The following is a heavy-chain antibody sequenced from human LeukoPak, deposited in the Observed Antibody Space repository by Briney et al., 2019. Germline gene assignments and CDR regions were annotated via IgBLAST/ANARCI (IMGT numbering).Heavy chain of an antibody. CDR3: AKAPATANYYFDY. Sequence: GRSLRLSCAAFGFTFSSYAMSWVRQAPGKGLEWVSAISGSGGSTYYADSVKGRFTISRDNSKNTLYLQMNSLRAEDTAVYYCAKAPATANYYFDYWGQGTLVTVSS. CDR2: ISGSGGST. D-gene: IGHD6-13*01. CDR1: GFTFSSYA. J-gene: IGHJ4*02. V-gene: IGHV3-23*01.